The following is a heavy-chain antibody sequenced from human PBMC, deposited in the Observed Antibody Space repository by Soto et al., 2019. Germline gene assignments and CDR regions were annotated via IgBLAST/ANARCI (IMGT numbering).Heavy chain of an antibody. CDR2: INHSGST. J-gene: IGHJ4*02. CDR3: ARGRHYYDSSGYYPLFY. D-gene: IGHD3-22*01. V-gene: IGHV4-34*01. Sequence: TSETLSLTCAVYGGSFSGYYWSWIRQPPGKGLEWIGEINHSGSTNYNPSLKSRVTISVDTSKNQFSLKLSSVTAADTAVYYCARGRHYYDSSGYYPLFYWGQGTLVTVSS. CDR1: GGSFSGYY.